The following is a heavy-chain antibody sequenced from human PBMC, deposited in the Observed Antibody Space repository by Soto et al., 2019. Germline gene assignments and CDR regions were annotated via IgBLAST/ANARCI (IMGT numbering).Heavy chain of an antibody. Sequence: EVQLLESGGGLVQPGGSLRLSCAASGFTFSSYAMSWVRQAPGKGLEWVSAISGSGGSTYYADSVKGRFTIPRDNSKNTLYLQRNSLGAEDTAVYYCAKQRRCIVVLVAATREKGDWFDPWGQGTLVTVSS. V-gene: IGHV3-23*01. D-gene: IGHD2-15*01. J-gene: IGHJ5*02. CDR3: AKQRRCIVVLVAATREKGDWFDP. CDR1: GFTFSSYA. CDR2: ISGSGGST.